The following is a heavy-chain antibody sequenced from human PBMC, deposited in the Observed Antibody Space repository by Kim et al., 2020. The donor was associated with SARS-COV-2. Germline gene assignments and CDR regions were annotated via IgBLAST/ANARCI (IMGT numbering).Heavy chain of an antibody. CDR1: GGSISSYY. D-gene: IGHD3-10*01. J-gene: IGHJ4*02. Sequence: SETLSLTCTVSGGSISSYYWSWIRQPPGKGLEWIGYIYYSGSTNYNPSLKSRVTISVDTSKNQFSLKLSSVTAADTAVYYCARIIRRHGITMVRGVIANYYFEYGGQGTLVTVSS. CDR2: IYYSGST. V-gene: IGHV4-59*01. CDR3: ARIIRRHGITMVRGVIANYYFEY.